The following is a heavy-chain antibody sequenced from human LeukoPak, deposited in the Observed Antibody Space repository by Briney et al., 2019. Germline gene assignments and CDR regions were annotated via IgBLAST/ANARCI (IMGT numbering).Heavy chain of an antibody. CDR3: AKYGPPTVTRGSFDY. J-gene: IGHJ4*02. CDR2: ISYDGGNYDGGNK. Sequence: PGGSLRLSCAASGFIFSTYGMHWVRQAPGKGLEWVAVISYDGGNYDGGNKYYADSVKGRFTISRDNSKNTLYLQMNSLRAEDTAVYYCAKYGPPTVTRGSFDYWGQGTLVTVSS. D-gene: IGHD4-11*01. CDR1: GFIFSTYG. V-gene: IGHV3-30*18.